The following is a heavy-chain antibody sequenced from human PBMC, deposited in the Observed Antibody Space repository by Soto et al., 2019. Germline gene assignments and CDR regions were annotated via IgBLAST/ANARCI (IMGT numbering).Heavy chain of an antibody. V-gene: IGHV3-30*18. CDR1: GFTFSSYG. J-gene: IGHJ3*02. Sequence: GGSLRLSCAASGFTFSSYGMHWVRQAPGKGLEWVAVISYDGSNKYYADSVKGRFTISRDNSKNTLYLQMNSLRAEDTAVYYCAKEAAGDCDSSGYYVDACDIWGQGTMVTVSS. CDR3: AKEAAGDCDSSGYYVDACDI. CDR2: ISYDGSNK. D-gene: IGHD3-22*01.